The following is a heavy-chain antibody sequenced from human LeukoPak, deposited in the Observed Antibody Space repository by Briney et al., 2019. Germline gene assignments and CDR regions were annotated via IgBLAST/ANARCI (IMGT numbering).Heavy chain of an antibody. D-gene: IGHD3-22*01. CDR3: ARDQAYYYDSSGYYGGFDD. J-gene: IGHJ4*02. V-gene: IGHV1-2*02. Sequence: ASVKVSCKASGYTFTGYYMQLVRQAPGQGLEWMGWINPNSGGTNYAQKFQGRVTMTRYTSISTAYMELSRLRSDDTAVYYCARDQAYYYDSSGYYGGFDDWGQGTLVTVSS. CDR1: GYTFTGYY. CDR2: INPNSGGT.